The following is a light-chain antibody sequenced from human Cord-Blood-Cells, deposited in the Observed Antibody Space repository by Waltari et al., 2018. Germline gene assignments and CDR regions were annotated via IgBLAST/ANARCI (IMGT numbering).Light chain of an antibody. V-gene: IGKV3-11*01. J-gene: IGKJ4*02. CDR2: DAS. CDR1: QSVSSY. CDR3: QQRCSSPLT. Sequence: IVFTHSPATLSLSPGERATPTCRASQSVSSYLAWYQQKPGQAPKLLIYDASNRDTGVPSRFSGSGSGTDFTLTISSLQPEDFATYYCQQRCSSPLTFGEGTKVEIK.